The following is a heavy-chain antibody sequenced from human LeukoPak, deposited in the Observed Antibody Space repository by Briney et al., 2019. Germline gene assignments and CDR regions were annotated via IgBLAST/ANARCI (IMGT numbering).Heavy chain of an antibody. CDR1: GYTFSSHY. Sequence: ASVKVSCKASGYTFSSHYLHWLRQAPGQGLEWMGIINPSGGSPSYGQTFQGRLSMTTDTSTNTVYMELSSLRSEDTAVYYCAREDDTGRYMGDDAFDIWGQGTMVTVSS. CDR3: AREDDTGRYMGDDAFDI. CDR2: INPSGGSP. D-gene: IGHD1-26*01. J-gene: IGHJ3*02. V-gene: IGHV1-46*01.